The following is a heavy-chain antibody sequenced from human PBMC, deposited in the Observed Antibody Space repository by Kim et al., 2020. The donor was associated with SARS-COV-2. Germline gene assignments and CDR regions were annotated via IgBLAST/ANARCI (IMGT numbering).Heavy chain of an antibody. V-gene: IGHV3-30*18. CDR1: GFTFSSYG. J-gene: IGHJ6*02. Sequence: GGSLRLSCAASGFTFSSYGMHWVRQAPGKGLEWVAVISYDGSNKYYADSVKGRFTISRDNSKNTLYLQMNSLRAEDTAVYYCAKGQGGEPGGGMDVWGQG. CDR2: ISYDGSNK. D-gene: IGHD1-26*01. CDR3: AKGQGGEPGGGMDV.